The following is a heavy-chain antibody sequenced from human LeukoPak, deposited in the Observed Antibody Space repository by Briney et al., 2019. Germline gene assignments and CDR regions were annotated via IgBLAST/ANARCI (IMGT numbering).Heavy chain of an antibody. J-gene: IGHJ6*02. CDR1: GFTFSTHW. CDR3: ASLLTPYHGSGGGGMDV. D-gene: IGHD3-10*01. Sequence: GGSLRLSCAASGFTFSTHWMYWVRQAPGKERVWVSRISGDGSMTSYADSVKGRFTISRDNAEDTLFLQMTSLRVEDTALYFCASLLTPYHGSGGGGMDVWGQGTTVTVSS. CDR2: ISGDGSMT. V-gene: IGHV3-74*01.